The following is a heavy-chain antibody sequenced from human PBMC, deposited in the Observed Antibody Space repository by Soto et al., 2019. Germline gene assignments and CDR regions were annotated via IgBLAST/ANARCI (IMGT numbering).Heavy chain of an antibody. V-gene: IGHV1-18*01. D-gene: IGHD3-10*01. Sequence: ASVKVSCKASGYTFTSYGISWVRQAPGQGLEWMGWISAYNGNTNYAQKLQGRVTMTTDTSTSTAYMELRSLRSDDTAVYYCARDVGITMVRGAKKSTGYYYYYYMDVWGKGTTVTVSS. CDR2: ISAYNGNT. J-gene: IGHJ6*03. CDR3: ARDVGITMVRGAKKSTGYYYYYYMDV. CDR1: GYTFTSYG.